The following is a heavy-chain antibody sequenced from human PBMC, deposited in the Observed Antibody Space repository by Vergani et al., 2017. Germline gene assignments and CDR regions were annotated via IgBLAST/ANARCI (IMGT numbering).Heavy chain of an antibody. V-gene: IGHV4-61*10. D-gene: IGHD3-3*01. CDR1: GGSVSSGSYY. J-gene: IGHJ5*02. CDR3: ARENRYDFWSGYNWFDP. Sequence: QVQLQESGPGLVKPSETLSLTCTVSGGSVSSGSYYWSWIRQPAGKGLEWIGYIYYSGSTNYNPSLKSRVTISVDTSKNQFSLKLSSVTAADTAVYCCARENRYDFWSGYNWFDPWGQGTLVTVSS. CDR2: IYYSGST.